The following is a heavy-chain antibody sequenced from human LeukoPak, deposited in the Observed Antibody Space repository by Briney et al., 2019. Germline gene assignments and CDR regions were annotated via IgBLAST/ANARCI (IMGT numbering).Heavy chain of an antibody. Sequence: PGGSLRLSCAASGFTFSSYSMNWVRQAPGKGLEWVSSISSSSSYIYYADSVKGRFTISRDNAKNSLYLQMNSLRAEDTAVYYCTRPATRHPEYYFDYWGQGTLVTVSS. V-gene: IGHV3-21*01. J-gene: IGHJ4*02. CDR1: GFTFSSYS. CDR2: ISSSSSYI. CDR3: TRPATRHPEYYFDY.